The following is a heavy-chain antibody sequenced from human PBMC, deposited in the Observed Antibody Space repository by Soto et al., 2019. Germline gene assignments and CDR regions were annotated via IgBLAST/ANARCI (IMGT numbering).Heavy chain of an antibody. J-gene: IGHJ4*01. CDR2: IKSKTDGGTT. V-gene: IGHV3-15*07. D-gene: IGHD3-22*01. CDR1: GFTFSNAW. Sequence: PGGSLRLSCAASGFTFSNAWINWVRQAPGKGLEWVGRIKSKTDGGTTDYAEPVKGRFAISRDDSNNMVYLQMNSLKIEDTAVYYCTTESDSTIIIVRFDDWGHGLLVNVSS. CDR3: TTESDSTIIIVRFDD.